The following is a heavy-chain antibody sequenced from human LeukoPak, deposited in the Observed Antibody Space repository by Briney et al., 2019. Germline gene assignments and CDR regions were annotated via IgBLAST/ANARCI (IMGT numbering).Heavy chain of an antibody. CDR2: IRHDGNKK. V-gene: IGHV3-30*02. Sequence: GGSLRLSCGASGFSFSDYGMHWVRQAPGKGLEWVAFIRHDGNKKYLPDSMKGRFSVSRDNAKNSLYLQMNSLRAEDTAVYYCARVGRGAIFGVVIPRYYYYMDVWGKGTTVTVSS. CDR1: GFSFSDYG. CDR3: ARVGRGAIFGVVIPRYYYYMDV. D-gene: IGHD3-3*01. J-gene: IGHJ6*03.